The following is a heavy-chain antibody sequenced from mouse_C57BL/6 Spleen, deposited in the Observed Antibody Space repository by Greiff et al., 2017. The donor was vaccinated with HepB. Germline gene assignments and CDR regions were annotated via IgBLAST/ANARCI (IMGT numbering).Heavy chain of an antibody. CDR1: GYTFTDYE. Sequence: VQLQQSGAELVRPGASVTLSCKASGYTFTDYEMHWVKQTPVHGLEWIGAIDPETGGTAYNQKFKGKAILTADKSSSTAYMELRSLTSEDSAVDYCTRTGGGSYWGQGTLVTVSA. J-gene: IGHJ3*01. CDR2: IDPETGGT. V-gene: IGHV1-15*01. D-gene: IGHD4-1*01. CDR3: TRTGGGSY.